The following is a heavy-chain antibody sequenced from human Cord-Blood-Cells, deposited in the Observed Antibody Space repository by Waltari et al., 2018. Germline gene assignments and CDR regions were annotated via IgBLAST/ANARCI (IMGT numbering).Heavy chain of an antibody. Sequence: EVQLVESGGGLVQPGGSLRLSCAASGFTFSSYWMSWVRQAPGKGLEWVANIKQDGSEKYYVESVKGRFTISRDNAKNSLYLQMNSLRAEDTAVYYCAREWDSSSDAFDIWGQGTMVTVSS. CDR2: IKQDGSEK. CDR3: AREWDSSSDAFDI. J-gene: IGHJ3*02. CDR1: GFTFSSYW. D-gene: IGHD6-6*01. V-gene: IGHV3-7*01.